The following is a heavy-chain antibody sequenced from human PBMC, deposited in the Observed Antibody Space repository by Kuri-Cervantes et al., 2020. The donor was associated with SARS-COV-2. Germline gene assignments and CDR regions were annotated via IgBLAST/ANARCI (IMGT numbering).Heavy chain of an antibody. CDR1: EFTFSSYD. CDR2: ISSGSDYI. CDR3: ARLVFVDAFDI. J-gene: IGHJ3*02. V-gene: IGHV3-21*01. D-gene: IGHD2-2*01. Sequence: GGSLRLSCAASEFTFSSYDMTWVRQAPGMGLEWVSSISSGSDYIYYADSVKGRFTVSRDNAENSLYLQMNSLRAEDTAVYYCARLVFVDAFDIWGQGTMVTVSS.